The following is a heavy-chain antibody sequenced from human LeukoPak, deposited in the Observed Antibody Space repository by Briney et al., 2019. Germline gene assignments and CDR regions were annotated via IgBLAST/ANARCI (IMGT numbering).Heavy chain of an antibody. D-gene: IGHD3-22*01. J-gene: IGHJ4*02. CDR2: ISGSGGST. CDR3: AKGGSSGYDY. Sequence: PGGSLRLSCAASGFTFSSYSMNWVRQAPGKGLEWVSAISGSGGSTYYADSVKGRFTISRDNSKNTLYLQMNSLRAEDTAVYYCAKGGSSGYDYWGQGTLVTVSS. V-gene: IGHV3-23*01. CDR1: GFTFSSYS.